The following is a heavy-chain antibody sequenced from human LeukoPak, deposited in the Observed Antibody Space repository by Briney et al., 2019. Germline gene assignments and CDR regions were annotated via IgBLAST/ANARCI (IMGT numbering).Heavy chain of an antibody. Sequence: GGSLRLSCAASGFSFNNYAMYWVRQAPGKGLEWVALISYDGGDKYYAESMKGRITISRDNAENTLYLQMNYLRPDDTAFYFCVKEGVEYSYSYGDYWGQGTLVIVSS. CDR2: ISYDGGDK. CDR1: GFSFNNYA. CDR3: VKEGVEYSYSYGDY. D-gene: IGHD3-16*01. V-gene: IGHV3-30*18. J-gene: IGHJ4*02.